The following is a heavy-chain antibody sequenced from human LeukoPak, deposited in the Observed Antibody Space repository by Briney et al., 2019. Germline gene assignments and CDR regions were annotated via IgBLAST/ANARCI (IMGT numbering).Heavy chain of an antibody. Sequence: PSETLSLTCAVYGGSSSGYYWSWIRQPPGKGLEWIGEINHSGSTNYNPSLKSRVTISVDTSKNQFSLKLSSVTAADTAVYYCASRSPGYYFDYWGQGTLVTVSS. CDR1: GGSSSGYY. D-gene: IGHD7-27*01. CDR2: INHSGST. V-gene: IGHV4-34*01. CDR3: ASRSPGYYFDY. J-gene: IGHJ4*02.